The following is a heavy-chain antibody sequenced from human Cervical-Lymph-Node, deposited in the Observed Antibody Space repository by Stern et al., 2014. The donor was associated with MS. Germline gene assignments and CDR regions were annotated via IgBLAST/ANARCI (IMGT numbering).Heavy chain of an antibody. CDR3: ATDRDDFRSGYSAPTKGYGLDV. Sequence: VQLVESGAEVKKPGASVKVSRKVSGYTLTELSMHWVRQAPGKGLEWMGGFDPEDGETIYAQKFQGRVTMTEDTSTDTAYMEVSSLRSEDTAVYYCATDRDDFRSGYSAPTKGYGLDVWGQGTTVTVTS. J-gene: IGHJ6*02. V-gene: IGHV1-24*01. D-gene: IGHD3-3*01. CDR1: GYTLTELS. CDR2: FDPEDGET.